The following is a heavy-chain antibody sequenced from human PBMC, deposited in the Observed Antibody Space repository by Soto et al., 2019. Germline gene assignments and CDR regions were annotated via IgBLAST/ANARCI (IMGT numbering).Heavy chain of an antibody. Sequence: WETLSLTCTVSSASITSSRYYWNWIRQPPGKGLEWIGNIYYSGRTYYNPSLKGRVTISVDTSRNQLSLKLSSVTAADTAVYYCARHRDRWLQSHYDYWGQGTLVTVSS. CDR2: IYYSGRT. V-gene: IGHV4-39*01. CDR1: SASITSSRYY. J-gene: IGHJ4*02. D-gene: IGHD5-12*01. CDR3: ARHRDRWLQSHYDY.